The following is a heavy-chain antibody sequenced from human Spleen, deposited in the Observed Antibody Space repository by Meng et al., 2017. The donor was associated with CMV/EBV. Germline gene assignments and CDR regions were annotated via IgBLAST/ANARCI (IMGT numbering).Heavy chain of an antibody. V-gene: IGHV1-46*01. CDR1: GYTFTGYF. CDR2: INPDDGST. Sequence: SCKASGYTFTGYFIHWVRQSPGQGLEWMGIINPDDGSTAYAQRFQGRVTVTRDTSTSTVYAELSSLRSGDTAMYYCARGTAIFLDSWGQGALVTVSS. J-gene: IGHJ4*02. CDR3: ARGTAIFLDS. D-gene: IGHD1/OR15-1a*01.